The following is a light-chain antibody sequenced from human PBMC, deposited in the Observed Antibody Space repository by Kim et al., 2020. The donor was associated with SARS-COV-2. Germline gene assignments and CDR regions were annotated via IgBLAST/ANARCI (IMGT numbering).Light chain of an antibody. CDR2: DVT. Sequence: GRAIDITSAVTSAYCVGKVYMSISQHTPGDTPKLLLSDVTSRPSGVSSRVSDTTTSNTASLTISVLQTEDEADYYISSYTSSSTRVFGGETQMTVL. CDR1: SAYCVGKVY. CDR3: SSYTSSSTRV. V-gene: IGLV2-14*03. J-gene: IGLJ2*01.